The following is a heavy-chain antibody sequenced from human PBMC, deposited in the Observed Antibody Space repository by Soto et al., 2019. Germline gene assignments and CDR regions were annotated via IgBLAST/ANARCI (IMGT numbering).Heavy chain of an antibody. CDR1: CGSISTYY. J-gene: IGHJ4*02. Sequence: SETLSLTCTVSCGSISTYYWHWIRQPPGKGLEWIGYIYNNGSTNYNPSLTSRVTISVDKSKNHFSLKLTSVTAADTAVYYCAARHFWSGPWTHTRLDYWGQGTLVTVSS. V-gene: IGHV4-59*12. D-gene: IGHD3-3*01. CDR3: AARHFWSGPWTHTRLDY. CDR2: IYNNGST.